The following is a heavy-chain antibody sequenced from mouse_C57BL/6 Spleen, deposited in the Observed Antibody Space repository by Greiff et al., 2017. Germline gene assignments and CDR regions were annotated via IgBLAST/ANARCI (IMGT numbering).Heavy chain of an antibody. CDR2: INPSTGGT. J-gene: IGHJ2*01. D-gene: IGHD1-1*01. CDR1: GYSFTGYY. V-gene: IGHV1-43*01. Sequence: EVQLQQSGPELVKPGASVKISCKASGYSFTGYYMHWVKQSSEKSLEWIGEINPSTGGTSYNQKFKGKATLTVDKSSSTAYMQLKSLTSEDSAVYYCAREGYYDGYFDYWGQGTTLTVSS. CDR3: AREGYYDGYFDY.